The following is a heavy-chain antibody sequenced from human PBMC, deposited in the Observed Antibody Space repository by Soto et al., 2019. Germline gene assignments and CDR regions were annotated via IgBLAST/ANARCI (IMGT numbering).Heavy chain of an antibody. CDR3: VAGYTTSLSDYYFDS. V-gene: IGHV3-53*01. CDR2: LYSGDTT. D-gene: IGHD3-16*02. Sequence: VRLMESGGGLIHPGGSLRLSCSASGFSVSDKYMSWVRQAPGKGLEWVSVLYSGDTTYYADSVKGRFIISRDDSKNTLHLQMNSLRGDDTALYYGVAGYTTSLSDYYFDSWGQGSQVTVSS. J-gene: IGHJ4*02. CDR1: GFSVSDKY.